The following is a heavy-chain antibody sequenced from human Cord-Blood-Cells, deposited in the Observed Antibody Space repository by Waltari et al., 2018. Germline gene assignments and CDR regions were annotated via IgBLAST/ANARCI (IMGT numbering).Heavy chain of an antibody. CDR3: ASWKRGYCSSTSCYYFDY. CDR2: IYYSGST. D-gene: IGHD2-2*01. J-gene: IGHJ4*02. Sequence: QLQLQESGPGLVKPSETLSLTCTVSGGSISSSSYYWGGIRQPPGKGLEWIGRIYYSGSTYYNPSLKSRVTISVDTSKNQFSLKLSSVTAADTAVYYCASWKRGYCSSTSCYYFDYWGQGTLVTVSS. V-gene: IGHV4-39*01. CDR1: GGSISSSSYY.